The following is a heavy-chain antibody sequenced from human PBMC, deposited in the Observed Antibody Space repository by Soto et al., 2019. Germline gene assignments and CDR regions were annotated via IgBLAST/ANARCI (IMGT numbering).Heavy chain of an antibody. CDR3: ARGHGYSYGQPYYYYYGMDV. V-gene: IGHV1-2*04. J-gene: IGHJ6*02. D-gene: IGHD5-18*01. CDR2: INPNSGGT. Sequence: ASVKVSCKASGYTFTGYYMHWVRQAPGQGLEWMGWINPNSGGTNYAQKFQGWVTMTRDTSISTAYMELSRLRSDDTAVYYCARGHGYSYGQPYYYYYGMDVWGQGATVTVS. CDR1: GYTFTGYY.